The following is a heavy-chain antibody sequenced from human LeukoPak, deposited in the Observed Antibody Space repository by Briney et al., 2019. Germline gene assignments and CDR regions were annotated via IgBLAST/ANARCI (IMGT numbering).Heavy chain of an antibody. Sequence: PGGSLRLSCAASGFTFSSYDMHWVRHATGKGLEWVSTIGTAGDPYYPGSVKGRFTISRENAKNSLYLQMSGLRAGDTAVYYCARGYSSGWYDAFDIWGRGTMVTVSS. CDR3: ARGYSSGWYDAFDI. V-gene: IGHV3-13*05. CDR1: GFTFSSYD. J-gene: IGHJ3*02. CDR2: IGTAGDP. D-gene: IGHD6-19*01.